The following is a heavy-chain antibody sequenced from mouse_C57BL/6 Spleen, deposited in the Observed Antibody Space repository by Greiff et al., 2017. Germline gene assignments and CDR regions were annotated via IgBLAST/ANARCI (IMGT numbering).Heavy chain of an antibody. D-gene: IGHD2-2*01. J-gene: IGHJ2*01. CDR1: GFTFSDYG. Sequence: EVMLVESGGGLVKPGGSLKLSCAASGFTFSDYGMHWVRQAPEKGLEWVAYISSGSSTIYYADTVKGRFTISRDNAKNTLFLQMTSLRSEDTAMYYCARWLYYFDYWGQGTTLTVSS. CDR3: ARWLYYFDY. CDR2: ISSGSSTI. V-gene: IGHV5-17*01.